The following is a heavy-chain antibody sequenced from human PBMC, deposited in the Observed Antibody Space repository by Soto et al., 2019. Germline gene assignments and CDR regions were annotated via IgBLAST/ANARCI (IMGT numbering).Heavy chain of an antibody. D-gene: IGHD6-13*01. V-gene: IGHV3-74*01. Sequence: PGGSLRLSCAASGFTFSSYWMHWVRQATGKGLVWVSRINSDGSSTSYADSVKGRFTISRDNAKNTLYLQMNSLRAEDTAVYYCARDNSSSWYYYYGMDVWGQGTTVTVSS. J-gene: IGHJ6*02. CDR1: GFTFSSYW. CDR2: INSDGSST. CDR3: ARDNSSSWYYYYGMDV.